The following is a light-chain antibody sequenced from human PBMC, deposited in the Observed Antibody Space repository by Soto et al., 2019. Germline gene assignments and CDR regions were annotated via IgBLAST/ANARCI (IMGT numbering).Light chain of an antibody. CDR2: ATS. V-gene: IGKV1-39*01. CDR1: RTIDNY. Sequence: SKMTQCPCSLAASLCYIVGIACRASRTIDNYLNWYQQKPGRAPELLVYATSSLQSGVPSRFTGGGSGTHFTLTISGLHPEDFATYFCQQSYNTPIPFGQGTRLEIK. J-gene: IGKJ5*01. CDR3: QQSYNTPIP.